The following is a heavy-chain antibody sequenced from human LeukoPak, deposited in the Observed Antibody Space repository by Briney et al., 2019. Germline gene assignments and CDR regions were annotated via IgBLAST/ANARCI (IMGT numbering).Heavy chain of an antibody. J-gene: IGHJ5*02. CDR1: GGSFSGYY. V-gene: IGHV4-34*01. CDR3: ARQRAGYSGYDRNWFDP. Sequence: PETLSLTCAVYGGSFSGYYWSWIRQPPGKGLEWIGEINHSGSTNYNPSLKSRVTISVDTSKNQFSLKLSSVTAADTAVYYCARQRAGYSGYDRNWFDPWGQGTLVTVSS. CDR2: INHSGST. D-gene: IGHD5-12*01.